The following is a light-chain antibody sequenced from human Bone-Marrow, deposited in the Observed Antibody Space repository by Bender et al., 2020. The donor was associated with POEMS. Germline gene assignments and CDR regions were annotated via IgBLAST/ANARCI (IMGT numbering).Light chain of an antibody. J-gene: IGLJ7*01. Sequence: QSALTQPPSASGSPGQSITISCTGTSSDVRDYNYVSWYQYHPGKAPKLIIYDVIYRPSGVSDRFSGSKSGNRASLTISGLQAEDEADYYCSSVTSTNTVVFGGGTYLTVL. CDR1: SSDVRDYNY. V-gene: IGLV2-14*03. CDR3: SSVTSTNTVV. CDR2: DVI.